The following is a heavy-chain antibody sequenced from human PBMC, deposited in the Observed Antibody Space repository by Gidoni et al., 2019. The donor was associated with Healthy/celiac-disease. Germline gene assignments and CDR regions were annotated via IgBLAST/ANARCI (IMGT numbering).Heavy chain of an antibody. CDR2: INAGNGNK. J-gene: IGHJ6*02. D-gene: IGHD6-6*01. CDR1: GYTFPSYA. Sequence: VQLVQSGAEVQKPGASVKVSCTASGYTFPSYAMHWVRQAPGQRREWMGWINAGNGNKKDAQKCQGRVTMTRDTAARTAYMELSSLRSEDTAVYYWAGWGSSSAYYYYGMDVWGQGTTVTVSS. CDR3: AGWGSSSAYYYYGMDV. V-gene: IGHV1-3*01.